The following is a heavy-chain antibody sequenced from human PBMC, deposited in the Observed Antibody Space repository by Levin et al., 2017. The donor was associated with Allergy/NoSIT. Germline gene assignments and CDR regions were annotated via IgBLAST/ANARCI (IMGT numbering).Heavy chain of an antibody. Sequence: SETLSLTCTVSGGSINSGGYYWSWIRQHPGKGLEWIGYIYYSGSPYYNPSLKSRVTISVDTSKNQFSLILSSVTAADTAVYYCARIKPFTRMYYFDFWGQGTLVTVSS. CDR2: IYYSGSP. V-gene: IGHV4-31*03. J-gene: IGHJ4*02. CDR1: GGSINSGGYY. CDR3: ARIKPFTRMYYFDF. D-gene: IGHD2-15*01.